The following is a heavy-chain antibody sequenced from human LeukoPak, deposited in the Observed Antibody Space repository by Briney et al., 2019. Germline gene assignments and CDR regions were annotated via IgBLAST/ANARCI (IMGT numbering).Heavy chain of an antibody. Sequence: GGSLRLSCVASGFTFGSNGMSWVRQAPGKGPEWVSGFCQTGGVTYYADSVKGRFTISRDNAKNSLYLQMNSLRAEDTALYYCAKDWESTVTTGGVDYWGQGTLVTVSS. V-gene: IGHV3-23*01. CDR2: FCQTGGVT. J-gene: IGHJ4*02. CDR3: AKDWESTVTTGGVDY. D-gene: IGHD4-17*01. CDR1: GFTFGSNG.